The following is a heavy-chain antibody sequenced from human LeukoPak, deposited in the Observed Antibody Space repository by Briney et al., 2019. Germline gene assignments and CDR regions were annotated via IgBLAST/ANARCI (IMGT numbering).Heavy chain of an antibody. V-gene: IGHV3-23*01. J-gene: IGHJ6*03. CDR1: GFTFSSYA. D-gene: IGHD5-18*01. CDR2: ISGSGGST. CDR3: AKDGIWAYSYGWDYYYYMDV. Sequence: GGSLRLSCAASGFTFSSYAMSWVRQAPGKGLEWVSAISGSGGSTYYADSVKGRFTISRDNSKNTLYLQMNSLRAEDTAVYYCAKDGIWAYSYGWDYYYYMDVWGKGTTVTVSS.